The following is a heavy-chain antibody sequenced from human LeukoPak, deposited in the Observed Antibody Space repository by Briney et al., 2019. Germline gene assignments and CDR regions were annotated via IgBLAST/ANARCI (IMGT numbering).Heavy chain of an antibody. Sequence: GGSLRLSCATSGFTFSSDYMSWVRQAPGKGLEWVANIKEDGGEQNYADSVKGRFTISRDNAKNSLYLQMNSLRAEDMALYYCAKDRDYDILTGFDYWGQGTLVTVSS. CDR2: IKEDGGEQ. CDR1: GFTFSSDY. CDR3: AKDRDYDILTGFDY. V-gene: IGHV3-7*03. J-gene: IGHJ4*02. D-gene: IGHD3-9*01.